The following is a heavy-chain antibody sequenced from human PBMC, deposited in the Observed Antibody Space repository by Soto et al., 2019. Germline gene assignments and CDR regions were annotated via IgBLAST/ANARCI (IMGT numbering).Heavy chain of an antibody. CDR1: GFTFSSYG. CDR3: ARSYGSSTSCYSAFDI. Sequence: GGSLRLSCAASGFTFSSYGMHWVRQAPGKGLEWVAVIWYDGSNKYYADSVKGRFTISRDNSKNTLYLQMNSLRAEDTAVYYCARSYGSSTSCYSAFDIWGQGTMVTVSS. CDR2: IWYDGSNK. J-gene: IGHJ3*02. V-gene: IGHV3-33*01. D-gene: IGHD2-2*01.